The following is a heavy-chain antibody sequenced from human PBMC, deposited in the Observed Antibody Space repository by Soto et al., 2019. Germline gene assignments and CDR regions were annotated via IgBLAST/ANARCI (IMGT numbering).Heavy chain of an antibody. D-gene: IGHD6-19*01. CDR3: ARVPTYSNGLFYFDY. CDR2: IRSSRGDT. J-gene: IGHJ4*02. CDR1: GFTFSDYY. V-gene: IGHV3-11*06. Sequence: QVQLVESGGGLVKPGGSLRLSCAASGFTFSDYYMSWIRQAPGKGLEWVSYIRSSRGDTNYADSVKGRFTIARDNAANSLFLQMNSLRAEDTAVYYCARVPTYSNGLFYFDYWGRGTLVTVSS.